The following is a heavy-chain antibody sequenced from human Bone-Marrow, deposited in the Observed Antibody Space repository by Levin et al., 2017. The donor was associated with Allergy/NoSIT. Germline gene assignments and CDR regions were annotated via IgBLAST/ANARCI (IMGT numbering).Heavy chain of an antibody. CDR1: GFTFSTYG. Sequence: GESLKISCGASGFTFSTYGMHWVRQAPGKGLEWVAVISYDGSKEYYTDSVKGRFTISRDNSKNTLYLQMNSLRPEDTAVYYCAKGYYYDSNGYYTDAFDIWGQGTKVTVSS. CDR2: ISYDGSKE. V-gene: IGHV3-30*18. D-gene: IGHD3-22*01. J-gene: IGHJ3*02. CDR3: AKGYYYDSNGYYTDAFDI.